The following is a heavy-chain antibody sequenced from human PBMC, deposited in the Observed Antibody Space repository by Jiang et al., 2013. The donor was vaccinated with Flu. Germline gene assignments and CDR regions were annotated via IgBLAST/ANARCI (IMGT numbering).Heavy chain of an antibody. D-gene: IGHD1-26*01. CDR3: ARAEYLSGSYYIGY. Sequence: GSGLVKPSETLSLTCTVSGGSISSYYWSWIRQPPGKGLEWIGYIYYSGSTNYNPSLKSRVTISVDTSKNQFSLKLSSVTAADTAVYYCARAEYLSGSYYIGYWGQGTLVTVSS. V-gene: IGHV4-59*01. CDR2: IYYSGST. J-gene: IGHJ4*02. CDR1: GGSISSYY.